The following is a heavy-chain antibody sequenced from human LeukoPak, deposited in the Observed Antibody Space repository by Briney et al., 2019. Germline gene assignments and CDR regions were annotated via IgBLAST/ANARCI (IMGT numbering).Heavy chain of an antibody. J-gene: IGHJ6*02. V-gene: IGHV4-31*03. CDR3: ARGPPAVINPVYYYYGMDV. D-gene: IGHD3-16*02. Sequence: SQTLSLTCTVSGGSISSGDYYWSWIRQHPGKGLEWIGYIYYSGSTYYNPSLKSRVTISVDTSKNQFSLKLSSVTAADTAVYYCARGPPAVINPVYYYYGMDVWGQGTTVTVSS. CDR1: GGSISSGDYY. CDR2: IYYSGST.